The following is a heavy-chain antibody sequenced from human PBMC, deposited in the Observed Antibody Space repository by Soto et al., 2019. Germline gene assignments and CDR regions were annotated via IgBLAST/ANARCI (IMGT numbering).Heavy chain of an antibody. CDR1: GFTFSSYA. J-gene: IGHJ4*02. CDR2: ISSNGGST. Sequence: GGSLRLSCAASGFTFSSYAMHWVRQAPGKGLEYVSAISSNGGSTYYANSVKGRFTISRDNSKNTLYLQMGSLRAEDMAVYYCASSVMVPAAMGPVDYWGQGTLVTVSS. V-gene: IGHV3-64*01. CDR3: ASSVMVPAAMGPVDY. D-gene: IGHD2-2*01.